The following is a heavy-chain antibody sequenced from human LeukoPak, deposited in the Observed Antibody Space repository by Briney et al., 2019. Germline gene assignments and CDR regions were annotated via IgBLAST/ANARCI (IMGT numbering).Heavy chain of an antibody. CDR1: GGTLSSYA. V-gene: IGHV1-69*05. D-gene: IGHD3-10*02. Sequence: SVKVSCKASGGTLSSYAISWVRQAPGQGLEWMGGIIPIFGTANYAQKFQGRVTITTDESTSTAYMELSSLRSEDTAVYYCAGEGTMFAWGQGTLVTVSS. CDR2: IIPIFGTA. CDR3: AGEGTMFA. J-gene: IGHJ5*02.